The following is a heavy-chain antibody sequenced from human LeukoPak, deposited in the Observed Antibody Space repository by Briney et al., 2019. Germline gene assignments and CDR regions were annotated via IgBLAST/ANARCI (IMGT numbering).Heavy chain of an antibody. V-gene: IGHV1-2*02. D-gene: IGHD2/OR15-2a*01. Sequence: ASVKVSCKASGYPFTGYYMHWVRQAPGQGLEWMGWINPDSGDTNYAQKFQGRVTMTRDTSTSTAYMELSRLRSDDTAVFYCARDLRGLFDYFDYWGQGTLVTVSS. CDR2: INPDSGDT. J-gene: IGHJ4*02. CDR1: GYPFTGYY. CDR3: ARDLRGLFDYFDY.